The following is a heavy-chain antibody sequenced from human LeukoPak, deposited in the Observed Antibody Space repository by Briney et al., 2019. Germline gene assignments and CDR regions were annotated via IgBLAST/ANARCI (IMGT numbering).Heavy chain of an antibody. D-gene: IGHD2-15*01. CDR1: GFTFSSYW. CDR2: IKQDGSEK. CDR3: ARVGCSGGSCYSGRGPFDP. V-gene: IGHV3-7*01. Sequence: GGSLRLSCAASGFTFSSYWMSWVRQAPGKVLEWVANIKQDGSEKYYVDSVKGRFTISRDNAKNSLYLQMNSLRAEDTAVYYCARVGCSGGSCYSGRGPFDPWGQGTLVTVSS. J-gene: IGHJ5*02.